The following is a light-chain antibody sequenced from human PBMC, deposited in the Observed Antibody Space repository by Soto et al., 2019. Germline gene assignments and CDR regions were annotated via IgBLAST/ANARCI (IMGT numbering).Light chain of an antibody. J-gene: IGLJ3*02. CDR3: QSYDSSLSGSGV. Sequence: QSVLTQAPSVSGAPGQRVTISCTGSSSNIGAGYDVHWYQQFPGTAPKLLIYANSNRPAGVPDRFSGSKSGTSASLTIIGLQAEDEADYYCQSYDSSLSGSGVFGGGTQLTVL. CDR2: ANS. V-gene: IGLV1-40*01. CDR1: SSNIGAGYD.